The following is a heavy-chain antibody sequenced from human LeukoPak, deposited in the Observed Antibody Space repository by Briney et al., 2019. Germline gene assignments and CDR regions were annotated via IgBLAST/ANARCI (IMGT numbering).Heavy chain of an antibody. V-gene: IGHV4-59*01. Sequence: SETLSLTXTVSGGSISSYYWSWIWQPPGKGLEWIGYIYYSGSTNYNPSLKSRVTISVDTSKNQFSLKLSSVTAADTAVYYCARYNSNYDAYYYYMDVWGKGTTVTVSS. CDR3: ARYNSNYDAYYYYMDV. D-gene: IGHD4-11*01. CDR1: GGSISSYY. J-gene: IGHJ6*03. CDR2: IYYSGST.